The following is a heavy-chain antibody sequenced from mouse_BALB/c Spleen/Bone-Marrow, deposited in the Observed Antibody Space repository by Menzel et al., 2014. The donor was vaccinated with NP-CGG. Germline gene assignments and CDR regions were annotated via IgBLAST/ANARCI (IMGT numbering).Heavy chain of an antibody. D-gene: IGHD1-1*01. CDR1: GFTFSDYY. Sequence: VQLQQSGGGLVQPGGSLRLSCATSGFTFSDYYMSWVRPPPGKALEWLGFIRNKANGYTTEYSASVKGRFTISRDNSQSILYLQMNTLRAEDSATYYCARDMGLLRFDYWGQGTTLTVSS. J-gene: IGHJ2*01. CDR2: IRNKANGYTT. CDR3: ARDMGLLRFDY. V-gene: IGHV7-3*02.